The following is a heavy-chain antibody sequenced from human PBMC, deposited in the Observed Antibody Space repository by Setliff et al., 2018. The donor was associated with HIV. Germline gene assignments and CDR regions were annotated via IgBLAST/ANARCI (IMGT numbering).Heavy chain of an antibody. CDR2: IYISGSA. Sequence: SETLSLTCTVSGDSINSGSYHWNWIRQPAGKGLEWIGRIYISGSANYNPSLKSRVTISVDTSKNQFSLKLNSVTAADTAVYFCARGDGYRSNDAYYDTGMDVWGQGITVTVSS. J-gene: IGHJ6*02. CDR3: ARGDGYRSNDAYYDTGMDV. V-gene: IGHV4-61*02. D-gene: IGHD5-12*01. CDR1: GDSINSGSYH.